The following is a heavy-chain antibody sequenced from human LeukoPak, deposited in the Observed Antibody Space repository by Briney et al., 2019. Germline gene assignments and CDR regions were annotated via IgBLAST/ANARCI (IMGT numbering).Heavy chain of an antibody. CDR2: ISSSSNTI. Sequence: GGSLRLSCAASGFTFSSYSMNWVRQAPGKGLEWVSYISSSSNTIYYADSVKGRFTISRDNAKNSLYLQMNSLRAEDTAVYYCASPLIVGATTGYFDYWGQGTLVTVSS. V-gene: IGHV3-48*01. CDR3: ASPLIVGATTGYFDY. J-gene: IGHJ4*02. D-gene: IGHD1-26*01. CDR1: GFTFSSYS.